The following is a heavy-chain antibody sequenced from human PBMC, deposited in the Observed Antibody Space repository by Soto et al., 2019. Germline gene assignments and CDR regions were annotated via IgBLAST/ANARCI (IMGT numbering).Heavy chain of an antibody. CDR3: ARTLAAAGRSWFDP. CDR2: IYYSGST. Sequence: SETLSLTCTVSGFSVSSYYWSWIRQPPGKGLEWIGYIYYSGSTNYNPSLKSRVTISVDTSKNQFSLKLSSVTAADTAVYYCARTLAAAGRSWFDPWGQGTLVTVSS. J-gene: IGHJ5*02. V-gene: IGHV4-59*08. D-gene: IGHD6-13*01. CDR1: GFSVSSYY.